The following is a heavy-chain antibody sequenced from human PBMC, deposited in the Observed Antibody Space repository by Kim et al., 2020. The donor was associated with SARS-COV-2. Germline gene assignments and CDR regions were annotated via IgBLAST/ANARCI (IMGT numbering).Heavy chain of an antibody. D-gene: IGHD3-3*01. CDR1: GFSLSTSGVG. J-gene: IGHJ4*02. Sequence: SGPTLVNPTPTLTLTCTFSGFSLSTSGVGVGWIRQPLGKALEWLALIYWDDDKRYSPSLKSRLTITKDTSKNQVVLTMTNMDPVDTATYYCAHTGYDFWSGYYILTKTRLFDYWGQGTLVTVSS. CDR2: IYWDDDK. CDR3: AHTGYDFWSGYYILTKTRLFDY. V-gene: IGHV2-5*02.